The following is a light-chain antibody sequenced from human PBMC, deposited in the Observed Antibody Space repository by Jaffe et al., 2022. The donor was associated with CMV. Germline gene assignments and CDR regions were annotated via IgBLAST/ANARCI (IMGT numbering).Light chain of an antibody. CDR1: QSLLHSNGYNY. J-gene: IGKJ1*01. CDR2: LGS. CDR3: MQALQGPDWT. Sequence: DIVMTQSPLSLPVTPGEPASISCRSSQSLLHSNGYNYLDWYLQKPGQSPQLLIYLGSNRASGVPDRFSGSGSGTDFTLKISRVEAEDVGVYYCMQALQGPDWTFGQGTKVEIK. V-gene: IGKV2-28*01.